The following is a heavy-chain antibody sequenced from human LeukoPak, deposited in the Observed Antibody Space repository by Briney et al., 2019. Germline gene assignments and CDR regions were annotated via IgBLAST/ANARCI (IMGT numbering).Heavy chain of an antibody. CDR1: GFTVSSNY. CDR3: ASGDTAMVTAFDY. D-gene: IGHD5-18*01. V-gene: IGHV3-53*01. Sequence: PGGSLRLSCAASGFTVSSNYMSWVRQAPGKGPEWVSVIYSGGSTYYADSVKGRFTISRDNSKNTLYLQMNSLRAEDTAVYYCASGDTAMVTAFDYWGQGTLVTVSS. J-gene: IGHJ4*02. CDR2: IYSGGST.